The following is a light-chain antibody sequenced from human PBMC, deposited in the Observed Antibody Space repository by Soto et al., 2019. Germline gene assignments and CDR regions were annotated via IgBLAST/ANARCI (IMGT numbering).Light chain of an antibody. Sequence: EIVLTQSPGTLSLSPGDRATLSCRASQTISSNYLAWYQQKLGQAPRLLIFGASRRATGIPDRFSGSGSGTDFSLTISRLEPEDFAVYYCQQYGSSPRTFGQGTKVDI. CDR2: GAS. CDR1: QTISSNY. J-gene: IGKJ1*01. V-gene: IGKV3-20*01. CDR3: QQYGSSPRT.